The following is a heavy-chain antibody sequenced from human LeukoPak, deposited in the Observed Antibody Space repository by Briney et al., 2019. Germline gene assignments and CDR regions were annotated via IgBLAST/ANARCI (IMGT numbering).Heavy chain of an antibody. D-gene: IGHD3-3*01. CDR3: ARLSYDFWSGYYLYYFDY. J-gene: IGHJ4*02. V-gene: IGHV4-59*01. CDR2: IYYSGST. Sequence: SETLSLTCTVSGGSISSYYWSWIRQPPGKGLEWIGYIYYSGSTNYNPSLKSRVTISVDTSKNQFSLKLSSVTAADTAVYYCARLSYDFWSGYYLYYFDYWGQGILVTVSS. CDR1: GGSISSYY.